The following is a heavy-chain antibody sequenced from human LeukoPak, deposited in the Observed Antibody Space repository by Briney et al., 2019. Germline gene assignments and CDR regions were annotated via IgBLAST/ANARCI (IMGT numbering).Heavy chain of an antibody. CDR2: INHSGST. J-gene: IGHJ4*02. V-gene: IGHV4-34*01. CDR1: GGSFSGYY. CDR3: ARGADDILTGPFDY. Sequence: PSETLSLTCAVYGGSFSGYYWSWIRQPPGKGLEWIGEINHSGSTNYNPSLKSRVTISVDTSKNQFSLKLSSVTAADTAVYYCARGADDILTGPFDYWGQGTLVTVSS. D-gene: IGHD3-9*01.